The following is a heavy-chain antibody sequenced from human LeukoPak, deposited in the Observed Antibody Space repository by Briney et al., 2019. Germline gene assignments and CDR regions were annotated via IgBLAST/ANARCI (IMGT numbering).Heavy chain of an antibody. D-gene: IGHD3-22*01. V-gene: IGHV1-18*01. Sequence: ASATVSCKASGYTFTSDGISCVRQAPGHGLEWMGCISAYNGNTNYAQKLQGTVTMTTDTSTSTAYMELRSLRSDHTAVYYCARDYYDSSGYSSPTNYYYGMDVWGQGTTVTVCS. CDR1: GYTFTSDG. J-gene: IGHJ6*02. CDR3: ARDYYDSSGYSSPTNYYYGMDV. CDR2: ISAYNGNT.